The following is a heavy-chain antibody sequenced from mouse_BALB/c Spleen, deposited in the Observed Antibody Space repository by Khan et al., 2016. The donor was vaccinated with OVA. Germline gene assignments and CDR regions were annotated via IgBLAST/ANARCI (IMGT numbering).Heavy chain of an antibody. CDR2: VNPNNGDT. V-gene: IGHV1-26*01. D-gene: IGHD2-2*01. J-gene: IGHJ3*01. CDR1: GYSFTVYY. CDR3: ARGYELFAH. Sequence: VQLKQSGPDLVKPGASVKISCKASGYSFTVYYMIWVKQSHGKSPEWIGRVNPNNGDTNYNQKFKDKAILTVDKSSTTAYMELRSLTSEDSAVFYCARGYELFAHWGQGILVTVCA.